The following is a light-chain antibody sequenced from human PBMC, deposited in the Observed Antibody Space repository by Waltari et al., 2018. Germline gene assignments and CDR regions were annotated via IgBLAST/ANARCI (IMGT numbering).Light chain of an antibody. J-gene: IGLJ1*01. CDR3: SSYSTTNTIV. CDR2: DVT. CDR1: SSDIGDYNY. Sequence: QSALTQPASVSGSPGQSLTISCTGTSSDIGDYNYVSGYQQRPGTAPQLMIFDVTKRPSGVSNRFSGSKSGNTASLTISGLRADDEAHYYCSSYSTTNTIVFGTGTKVTVL. V-gene: IGLV2-14*01.